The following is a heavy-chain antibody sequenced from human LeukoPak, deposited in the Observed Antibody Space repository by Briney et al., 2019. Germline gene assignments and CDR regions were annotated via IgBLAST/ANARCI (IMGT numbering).Heavy chain of an antibody. CDR3: ARRRYYDSSGYLD. J-gene: IGHJ1*01. D-gene: IGHD3-22*01. CDR1: GDSIRSSSYY. CDR2: IYYSGRT. Sequence: PSETLSLTXTVSGDSIRSSSYYWDWIGQPPGKGLEWIGTIYYSGRTYYNPSLKSRVTISIDTSKNQFSLKLTSVTAADTAVYYCARRRYYDSSGYLDWGQGTLLTVSS. V-gene: IGHV4-39*01.